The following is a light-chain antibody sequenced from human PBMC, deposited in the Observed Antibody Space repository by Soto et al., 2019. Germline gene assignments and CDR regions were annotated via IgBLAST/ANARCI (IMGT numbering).Light chain of an antibody. CDR3: QQYGSS. CDR2: GAS. V-gene: IGKV3-20*01. CDR1: QSVRSNF. J-gene: IGKJ5*01. Sequence: EIVLTQSPGTLSLSPGERATLSCRASQSVRSNFLAWYQEKPGQAPRLLIYGASSRATGIPDRFSGSGSGTDFTLTISRLEPEDFAVYYCQQYGSSFGQGTRLEIK.